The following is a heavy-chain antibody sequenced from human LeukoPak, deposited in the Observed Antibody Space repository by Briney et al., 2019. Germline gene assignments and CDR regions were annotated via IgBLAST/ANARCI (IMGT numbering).Heavy chain of an antibody. V-gene: IGHV1-69*06. CDR2: IITLFGTT. Sequence: SVKVSCKASGGTFSSYTMTWMRQAPGQGLEWMGGIITLFGTTSYEQKFQGRVTITADKSTSTAYMELSSLRSEDTAVYYCGRARRLYNYGVDYWGQGTLVTVSS. D-gene: IGHD5-18*01. J-gene: IGHJ4*02. CDR3: GRARRLYNYGVDY. CDR1: GGTFSSYT.